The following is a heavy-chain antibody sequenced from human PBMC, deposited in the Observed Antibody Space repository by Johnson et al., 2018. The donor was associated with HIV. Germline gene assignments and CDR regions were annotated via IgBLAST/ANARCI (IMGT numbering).Heavy chain of an antibody. V-gene: IGHV3-23*04. Sequence: VQLVESGGGVVQPGTSLRLSCAASGFTVSSNYMSWVRQAPGKGLEWVSDISGGGGITYYADSVKGRFTISRDSSKNTLYLQMNSLRAEDTALYYCAKDGSGIYSRAFDIWGQGTMVTVSS. J-gene: IGHJ3*02. CDR3: AKDGSGIYSRAFDI. CDR1: GFTVSSNY. CDR2: ISGGGGIT. D-gene: IGHD3-10*01.